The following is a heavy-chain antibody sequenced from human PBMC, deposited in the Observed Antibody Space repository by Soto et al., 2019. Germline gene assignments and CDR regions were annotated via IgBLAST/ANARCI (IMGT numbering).Heavy chain of an antibody. V-gene: IGHV4-39*07. CDR3: ARGRYSSGWRVYYGMDV. D-gene: IGHD6-19*01. CDR1: GDSIYSPSYH. J-gene: IGHJ6*02. CDR2: INHSGST. Sequence: SETLSLTCTVSGDSIYSPSYHWGWIRQPPGKGLEWIGEINHSGSTNYNPSLKSRVTISVDTSKNQFSLKLSSVTAADTAVYYCARGRYSSGWRVYYGMDVWGQGTTVTVSS.